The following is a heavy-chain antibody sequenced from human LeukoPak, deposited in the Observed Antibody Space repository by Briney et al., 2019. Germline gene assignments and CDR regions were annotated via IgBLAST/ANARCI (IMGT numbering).Heavy chain of an antibody. J-gene: IGHJ4*02. V-gene: IGHV3-74*01. CDR2: INSDGSWT. D-gene: IGHD2-2*01. CDR3: VSFYETY. Sequence: GGSLRLSCAASGNYWMHWVRQTPGKGLVWVSHINSDGSWTGYADSAKARFTISKDNAKNMVYLHMNSLRVDDTAVYYCVSFYETYWGRGTLVTVSS. CDR1: GNYW.